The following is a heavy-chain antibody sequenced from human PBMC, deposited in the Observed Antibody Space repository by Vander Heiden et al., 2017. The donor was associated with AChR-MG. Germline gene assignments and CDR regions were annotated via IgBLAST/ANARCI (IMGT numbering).Heavy chain of an antibody. CDR2: IRSKANNYAT. Sequence: EVQLVESGGGLVQPGGSLKLACAASGFTFSGSATPWVRQAAGKGLEWVGRIRSKANNYATAYAASVKGRFTISRDDSKNTAYLQMNSLKIEDTAVYYCTRRGSGNYYYGMDVWGQGTTVTVSS. CDR1: GFTFSGSA. V-gene: IGHV3-73*01. D-gene: IGHD3-16*01. CDR3: TRRGSGNYYYGMDV. J-gene: IGHJ6*02.